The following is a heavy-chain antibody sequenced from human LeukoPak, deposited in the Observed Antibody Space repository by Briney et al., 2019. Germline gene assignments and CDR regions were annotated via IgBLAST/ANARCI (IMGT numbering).Heavy chain of an antibody. CDR2: ISSNGGST. CDR1: GFTFSSYA. J-gene: IGHJ4*02. Sequence: GGSLRLSCAASGFTFSSYAMHWVRQAPGKGLEYVSAISSNGGSTYYANSVKGRFTISRDNSKNTLYLQMGSLRAEDMAVYYCAIVAKKQWLAPFDYWGQGTLVTVSS. D-gene: IGHD6-19*01. CDR3: AIVAKKQWLAPFDY. V-gene: IGHV3-64*01.